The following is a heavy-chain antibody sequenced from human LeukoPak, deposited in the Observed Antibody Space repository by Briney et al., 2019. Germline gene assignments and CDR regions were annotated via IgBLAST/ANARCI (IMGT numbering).Heavy chain of an antibody. CDR1: GFTFSSYS. J-gene: IGHJ4*02. D-gene: IGHD4-17*01. V-gene: IGHV3-21*01. CDR2: IRFTGSYI. CDR3: ARAPRDYGNFDY. Sequence: GGSLRLSCAASGFTFSSYSMNWVRQAPGRGLEWVSSIRFTGSYIYYADSVKGRFTISRDNAKSSVFLQMSSLRAEDTAVYYCARAPRDYGNFDYWGQGTLVTVSS.